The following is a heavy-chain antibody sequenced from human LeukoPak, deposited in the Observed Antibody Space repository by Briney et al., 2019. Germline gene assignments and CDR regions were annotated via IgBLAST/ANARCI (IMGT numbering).Heavy chain of an antibody. J-gene: IGHJ4*02. CDR1: GYTFTSYY. V-gene: IGHV1-46*01. Sequence: ASVKVSCKASGYTFTSYYMHWVRQAPGQGLEWMGIINPSGGSTSYAQKLQGRVTMTTDTSTSTAYMELRSLRSDDTAVYYCARDWVRRGFDYWGQGTLVTVSS. CDR2: INPSGGST. D-gene: IGHD1-1*01. CDR3: ARDWVRRGFDY.